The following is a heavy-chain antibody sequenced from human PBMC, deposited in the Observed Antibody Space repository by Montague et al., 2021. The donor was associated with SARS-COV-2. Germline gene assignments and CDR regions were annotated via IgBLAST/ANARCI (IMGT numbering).Heavy chain of an antibody. CDR3: ARDDRGASKWSYGMDV. V-gene: IGHV3-53*01. CDR1: GFSVSTNY. J-gene: IGHJ6*02. CDR2: IDAVGNT. Sequence: SLRLSCAASGFSVSTNYLTWVRQAPGRGLEWVSFIDAVGNTYYADSVKGRFTVSRDNSKNTVILQMSSLRVEDTANYYCARDDRGASKWSYGMDVWGPGTPVTVSS. D-gene: IGHD2-15*01.